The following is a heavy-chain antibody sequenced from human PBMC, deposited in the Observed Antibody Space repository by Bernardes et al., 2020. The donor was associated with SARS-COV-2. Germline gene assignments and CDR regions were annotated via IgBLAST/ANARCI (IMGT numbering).Heavy chain of an antibody. V-gene: IGHV4-59*01. D-gene: IGHD6-19*01. J-gene: IGHJ4*02. CDR3: VVNDSSGPFDS. Sequence: SETLSLTCTVSGGSISAYYWTWIRQPPGKGLEWIGFIHYTGTTNYNPSLKSRVTISVDRSKNQFSLKLTSATAADTAVYYCVVNDSSGPFDSWGQGTLVTVSS. CDR1: GGSISAYY. CDR2: IHYTGTT.